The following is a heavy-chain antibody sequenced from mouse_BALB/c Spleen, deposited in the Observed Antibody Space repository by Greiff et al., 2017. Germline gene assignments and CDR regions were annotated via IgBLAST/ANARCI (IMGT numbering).Heavy chain of an antibody. Sequence: EVKLEESGGGLVKPGGSLKLSCAASGFTFSDYYMYWVRQTPEKRLEWVATISDGGSYTYYPDSVKGRFTISRDNAKNNLYLQMSSLKSEDTAMYYCARVERYYYGTLVFDVWGAGTTVTVSS. D-gene: IGHD1-1*01. CDR2: ISDGGSYT. V-gene: IGHV5-4*02. CDR1: GFTFSDYY. CDR3: ARVERYYYGTLVFDV. J-gene: IGHJ1*01.